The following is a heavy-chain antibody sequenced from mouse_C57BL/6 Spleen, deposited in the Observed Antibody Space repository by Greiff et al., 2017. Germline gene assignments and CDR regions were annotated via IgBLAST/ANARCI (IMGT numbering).Heavy chain of an antibody. D-gene: IGHD3-2*02. CDR2: IYPRSGNT. CDR3: ARDSSGTRNAMDY. V-gene: IGHV1-81*01. Sequence: QVQLQQSGAELARPGASVKLSCKASGYTFTSYGISWVKQRTGQGLEWIGEIYPRSGNTYYNEKFKGKATLTADKSSSTAYMELRSLTSEDSAVYFCARDSSGTRNAMDYWGQGTSVTVSS. J-gene: IGHJ4*01. CDR1: GYTFTSYG.